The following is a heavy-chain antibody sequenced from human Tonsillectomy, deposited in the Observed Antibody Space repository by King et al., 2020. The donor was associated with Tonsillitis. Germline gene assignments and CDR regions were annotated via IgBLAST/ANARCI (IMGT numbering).Heavy chain of an antibody. CDR3: ARVVSHSGSNRNDAFDI. Sequence: VQLVESGGGVVQPGRSLRLSCAASGFTFSSYAMHWVRQAPGKGLEWVAVISYDGSNKYYADSVKGRFTISRDNSKNTLYLQMNSLRAEDTAVYYCARVVSHSGSNRNDAFDIWGQGTMVTVSS. CDR2: ISYDGSNK. J-gene: IGHJ3*02. V-gene: IGHV3-30-3*01. CDR1: GFTFSSYA. D-gene: IGHD1-26*01.